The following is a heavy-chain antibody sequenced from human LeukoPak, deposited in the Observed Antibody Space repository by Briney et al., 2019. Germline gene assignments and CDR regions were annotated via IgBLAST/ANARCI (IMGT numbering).Heavy chain of an antibody. J-gene: IGHJ2*01. CDR3: ARDPGGYIPWYYDL. V-gene: IGHV4-30-2*06. CDR2: IYHSGST. CDR1: GGSINSNNHF. D-gene: IGHD5-12*01. Sequence: SETLSLTCTVSGGSINSNNHFWSWIRQSPGKGLEWIGYIYHSGSTHYNPSLKSRVAISVDRSKNQFSLEVRYVTAADSAVYYCARDPGGYIPWYYDLWGRGTLVTVSS.